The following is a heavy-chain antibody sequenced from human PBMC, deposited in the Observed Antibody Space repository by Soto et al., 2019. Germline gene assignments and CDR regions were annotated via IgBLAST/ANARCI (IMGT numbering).Heavy chain of an antibody. J-gene: IGHJ4*02. CDR2: IWYDGSNK. V-gene: IGHV3-33*01. Sequence: QVQLVESGGGVVQPGRSLRLSCAASGFTFSSYGMHWVRQAPGKGLEWVAVIWYDGSNKYYADSVKGRFTISRDNSKNTLYLQMNSLRAEDTAVYYCARDWVSSGLTPDDYWGQGTLVTVSS. CDR3: ARDWVSSGLTPDDY. CDR1: GFTFSSYG. D-gene: IGHD6-19*01.